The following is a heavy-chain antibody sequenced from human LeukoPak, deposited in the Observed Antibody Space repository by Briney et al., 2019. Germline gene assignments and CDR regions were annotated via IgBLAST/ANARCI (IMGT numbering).Heavy chain of an antibody. Sequence: PGGSLRLSCAASGFTFRNFGMHWVRQAPGKGLEWVAVIWYDGSEKYYADSVKGRFIISRDNSKNMLYLQTNSLRAEDTAVYYCVRDRNALKFLDFWGQGTVVTVSS. V-gene: IGHV3-33*01. CDR2: IWYDGSEK. CDR1: GFTFRNFG. CDR3: VRDRNALKFLDF. D-gene: IGHD3-3*01. J-gene: IGHJ4*02.